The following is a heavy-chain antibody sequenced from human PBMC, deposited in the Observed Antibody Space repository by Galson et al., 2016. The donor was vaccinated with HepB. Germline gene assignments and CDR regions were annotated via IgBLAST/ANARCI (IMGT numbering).Heavy chain of an antibody. CDR1: GGSIDTSNW. CDR3: ARSNSRDDYYYYFDY. D-gene: IGHD2/OR15-2a*01. Sequence: ETLSLTCAVSGGSIDTSNWWSWVRQPPGKGLEWIGEIYHSGITNYNPSLKSRVTISVDKSKNQFSLRLSSVTAADTAVYYCARSNSRDDYYYYFDYWGQGTLVTVSS. V-gene: IGHV4-4*02. CDR2: IYHSGIT. J-gene: IGHJ4*02.